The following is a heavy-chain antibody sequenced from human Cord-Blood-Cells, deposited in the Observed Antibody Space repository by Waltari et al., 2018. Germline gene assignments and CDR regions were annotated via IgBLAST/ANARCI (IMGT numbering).Heavy chain of an antibody. D-gene: IGHD2-2*01. CDR2: IIPIFGTA. J-gene: IGHJ3*02. Sequence: QVQLVQSGAEVKKPGSSVKVSCKASGGTFSSYATIWVRQGPGQGLEWMGGIIPIFGTANYAQKFQGRVTITADESTSTAYMELSSLRSEDTAVYYCARGGYCSSTSCYDAFDIWGQGTMVTVSS. CDR3: ARGGYCSSTSCYDAFDI. V-gene: IGHV1-69*12. CDR1: GGTFSSYA.